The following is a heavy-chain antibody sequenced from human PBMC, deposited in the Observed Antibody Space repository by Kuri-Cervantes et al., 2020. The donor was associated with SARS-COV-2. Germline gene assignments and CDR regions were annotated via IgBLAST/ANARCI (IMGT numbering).Heavy chain of an antibody. Sequence: SETLSLTCTVSGGSISSGSYYWSWIRQPAGKGLEWIGYIYTSGSTNYNPSLESRVTISVDTSKNQFSLKLSSVTAADTAVYYCARGELLLGFDYWGQGTLVTVSS. CDR3: ARGELLLGFDY. J-gene: IGHJ4*02. D-gene: IGHD1-26*01. V-gene: IGHV4-61*09. CDR2: IYTSGST. CDR1: GGSISSGSYY.